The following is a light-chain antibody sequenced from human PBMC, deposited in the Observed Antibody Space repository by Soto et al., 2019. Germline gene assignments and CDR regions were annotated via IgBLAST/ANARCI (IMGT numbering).Light chain of an antibody. CDR2: GVT. Sequence: QSALTQPASVSGSPGQSITISCTGTSSDIGGHDDVSWYQQHPGKVPKLLIYGVTDRPSGVSNRFSGSKSGNVASLTISGLQAEDEADYYCSSYAGSSNVFGTGTKLTVL. V-gene: IGLV2-14*03. CDR3: SSYAGSSNV. J-gene: IGLJ1*01. CDR1: SSDIGGHDD.